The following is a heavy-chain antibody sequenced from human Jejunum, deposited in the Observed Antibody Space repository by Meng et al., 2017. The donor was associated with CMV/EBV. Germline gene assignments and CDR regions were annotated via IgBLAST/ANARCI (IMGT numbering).Heavy chain of an antibody. CDR2: ISCSSGST. CDR1: STLSTYA. Sequence: STLSTYAMSRVRRAPGKEVEWVSAISCSSGSTYYADSVKGRFTISRDKSKNTLYLQMNSLSAEDTAVYYCAKVLYSYYYDSSGYSDYWGQGTLVTVSS. D-gene: IGHD3-22*01. V-gene: IGHV3-23*01. CDR3: AKVLYSYYYDSSGYSDY. J-gene: IGHJ4*02.